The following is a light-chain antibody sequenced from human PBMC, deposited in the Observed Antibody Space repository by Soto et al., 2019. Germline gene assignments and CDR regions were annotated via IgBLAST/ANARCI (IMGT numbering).Light chain of an antibody. J-gene: IGLJ1*01. CDR1: FSDVGGYDY. CDR2: EVT. CDR3: SSHTSGSTRV. V-gene: IGLV2-14*01. Sequence: QSALTQPASVSGSPGQSIAISCTGTFSDVGGYDYVSWYQQHPDKAPKLMIYEVTKRPSGVSNRFSGSKSGNTASLTISGLQPEDEADYYSSSHTSGSTRVFGSGTKVTVL.